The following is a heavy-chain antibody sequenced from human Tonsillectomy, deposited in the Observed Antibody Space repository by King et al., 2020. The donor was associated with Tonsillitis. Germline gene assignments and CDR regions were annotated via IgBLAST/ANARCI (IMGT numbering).Heavy chain of an antibody. Sequence: VQLQQWGAGLLKPSETLSLTCAVYGGSFSGYYWSWIRQPPGKGLEWIGEINYSGSTNYNPSLKSRVTISVVTSKNQFSLKLSSVTAADTAVYYCARDYSNRYNWFDPWGQGALVTVSS. J-gene: IGHJ5*02. CDR2: INYSGST. CDR1: GGSFSGYY. V-gene: IGHV4-34*01. D-gene: IGHD4-11*01. CDR3: ARDYSNRYNWFDP.